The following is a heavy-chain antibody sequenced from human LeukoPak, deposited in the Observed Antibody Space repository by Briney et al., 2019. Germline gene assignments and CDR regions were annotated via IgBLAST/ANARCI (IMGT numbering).Heavy chain of an antibody. CDR2: IEQHGSER. CDR1: GFTVSSSY. Sequence: PGGSLRLSCAASGFTVSSSYMSWVRQAPGKGLEWVANIEQHGSERYYVDSVKGRFTISRDNAKNSLYLQMNSLRAEDTAVYYCVRYIRGDYNYWGQGTLVTVSS. CDR3: VRYIRGDYNY. J-gene: IGHJ4*02. V-gene: IGHV3-7*01. D-gene: IGHD4-17*01.